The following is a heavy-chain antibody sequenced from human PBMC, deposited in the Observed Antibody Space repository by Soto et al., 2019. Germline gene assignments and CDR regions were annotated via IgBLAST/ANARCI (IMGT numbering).Heavy chain of an antibody. J-gene: IGHJ6*02. Sequence: SETLSLTCTVSGGSISSGDYYWSWIRQPPGKGLEWIGYIYYSGSPYYNPSLKSRVTISVDTSKNQFALKLSSVTAADTAVDYCARGMAVRYYYGMDVWGQGTTVTVSS. CDR3: ARGMAVRYYYGMDV. V-gene: IGHV4-30-4*01. CDR2: IYYSGSP. D-gene: IGHD2-2*01. CDR1: GGSISSGDYY.